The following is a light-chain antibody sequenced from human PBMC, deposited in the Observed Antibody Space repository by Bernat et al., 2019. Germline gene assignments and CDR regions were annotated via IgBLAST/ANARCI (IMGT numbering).Light chain of an antibody. CDR2: SNN. Sequence: QSVLTQPPSASGTPGQRVTIPCSGSSSNIGSNSVYWYQQLPGTAPKLLIYSNNQRPSGVPDRFSGSKSGTSASLAISGLRSEDEADYYCASWDDSLSGLWVFGGGTKLTVL. CDR1: SSNIGSNS. V-gene: IGLV1-47*02. J-gene: IGLJ3*02. CDR3: ASWDDSLSGLWV.